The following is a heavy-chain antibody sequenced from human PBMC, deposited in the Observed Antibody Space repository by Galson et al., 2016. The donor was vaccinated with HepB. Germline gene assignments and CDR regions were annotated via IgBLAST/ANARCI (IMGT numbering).Heavy chain of an antibody. V-gene: IGHV3-23*01. D-gene: IGHD3-22*01. CDR1: GFTFSSYA. Sequence: SLRLSCAASGFTFSSYAMSWFRQAPGKGLEWVSAISGSGDNTYYADSVKGRFTISRDNSRNAVYVQINSLRAEDTAIYYCTMISWSTSSGFGFWGQGTRVTVSS. CDR3: TMISWSTSSGFGF. J-gene: IGHJ4*02. CDR2: ISGSGDNT.